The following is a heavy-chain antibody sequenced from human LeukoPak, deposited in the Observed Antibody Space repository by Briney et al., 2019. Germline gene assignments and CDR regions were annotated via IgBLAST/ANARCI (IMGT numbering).Heavy chain of an antibody. CDR3: AKFRYYYDSSGYSDY. CDR2: ISSSSSTI. J-gene: IGHJ4*02. V-gene: IGHV3-48*01. CDR1: GSTFSGYS. Sequence: PGGSLRLSCAASGSTFSGYSMNWVRQAPGKGLEWFSYISSSSSTIYYADSVKGRFTISRDNAKNSLYLQMNSLRAEDTAVYYCAKFRYYYDSSGYSDYWGQGTLVTVSS. D-gene: IGHD3-22*01.